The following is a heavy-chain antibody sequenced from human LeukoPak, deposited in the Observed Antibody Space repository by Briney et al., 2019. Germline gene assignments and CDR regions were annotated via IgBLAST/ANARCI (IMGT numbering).Heavy chain of an antibody. Sequence: SETLSLTCTVSGGSISSSSYYWGWIRQPPGKGLEWIGSSSYGGSTYYTPALKSRVTISVNTSKNQFSLKVNSGTAADTAVYYCARHGRGAAGTDYWGQGTLVTVSS. J-gene: IGHJ4*02. D-gene: IGHD6-13*01. CDR3: ARHGRGAAGTDY. CDR2: SSYGGST. V-gene: IGHV4-39*01. CDR1: GGSISSSSYY.